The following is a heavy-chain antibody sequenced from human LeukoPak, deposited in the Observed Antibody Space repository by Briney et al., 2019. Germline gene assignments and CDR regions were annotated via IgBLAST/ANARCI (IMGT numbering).Heavy chain of an antibody. CDR1: GGSFSGYY. CDR2: INHSGST. V-gene: IGHV4-34*01. CDR3: ARSSSWYRWFDP. J-gene: IGHJ5*02. Sequence: SETLSLTCAVYGGSFSGYYWSWIRQPPGKGLEWIGEINHSGSTNYNPSLKSRVTISIDTSKNQFSLKLSSVTAAETAVYYCARSSSWYRWFDPWGQGTLVTVSS. D-gene: IGHD6-13*01.